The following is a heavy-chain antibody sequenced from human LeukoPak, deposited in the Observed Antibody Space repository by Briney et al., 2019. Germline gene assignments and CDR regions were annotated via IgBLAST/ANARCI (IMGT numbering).Heavy chain of an antibody. J-gene: IGHJ4*02. D-gene: IGHD6-19*01. Sequence: GGSLRLSCAASGFTFSSYWMHWVRQAPGKGLVWVSRINTDGSSTRYADSVKGRFTISRDNAKNTLYLQMNSLRAEDTAVYYCARESQTSGWYLFDYWGQGTLVTVSS. V-gene: IGHV3-74*01. CDR2: INTDGSST. CDR1: GFTFSSYW. CDR3: ARESQTSGWYLFDY.